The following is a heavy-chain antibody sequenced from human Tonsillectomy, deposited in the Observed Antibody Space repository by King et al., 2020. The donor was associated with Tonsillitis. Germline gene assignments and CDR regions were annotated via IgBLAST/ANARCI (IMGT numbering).Heavy chain of an antibody. CDR3: AKESEFFNSPAFPGDY. CDR2: ISYDGNTK. CDR1: GFTFSSYA. V-gene: IGHV3-30*18. J-gene: IGHJ4*01. Sequence: VQLVESGGGVVQPGTSLRLSCAASGFTFSSYAMPWVRQAPGRGLEWMTYISYDGNTKNYGDSVKGRFTIARDNSNTTLFLQMNSLRPDDTVVYYCAKESEFFNSPAFPGDYWGVGALVTVSS. D-gene: IGHD2/OR15-2a*01.